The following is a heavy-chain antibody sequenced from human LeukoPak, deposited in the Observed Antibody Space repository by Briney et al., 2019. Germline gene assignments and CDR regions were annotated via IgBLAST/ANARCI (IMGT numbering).Heavy chain of an antibody. CDR3: ASSAIAVARRGADAFDI. V-gene: IGHV3-21*01. J-gene: IGHJ3*02. Sequence: GGSLRLSCAAPGFTFSSYSMNSGRQAPGKGLERVSSISSSSGYIFYADSVKGRFTISRDNAKNSLYLQMNSLRDEDTAGYCCASSAIAVARRGADAFDIWGQGTMVTVSS. CDR1: GFTFSSYS. CDR2: ISSSSGYI. D-gene: IGHD6-19*01.